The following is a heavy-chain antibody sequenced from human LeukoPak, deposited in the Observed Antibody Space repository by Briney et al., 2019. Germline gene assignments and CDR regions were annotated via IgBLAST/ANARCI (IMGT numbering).Heavy chain of an antibody. CDR2: INPNRGGT. V-gene: IGHV1-2*02. D-gene: IGHD2-8*01. J-gene: IGHJ4*02. CDR3: ATEGYCTNGVCYTFGY. CDR1: GYPFTDYD. Sequence: ASVKVSCKASGYPFTDYDMHWVRQAPGQGLEWMGWINPNRGGTDYAQKFQGRVTMTRDTSISTAYMELSSLRSEDTAVYYCATEGYCTNGVCYTFGYWGQGTLVTVSS.